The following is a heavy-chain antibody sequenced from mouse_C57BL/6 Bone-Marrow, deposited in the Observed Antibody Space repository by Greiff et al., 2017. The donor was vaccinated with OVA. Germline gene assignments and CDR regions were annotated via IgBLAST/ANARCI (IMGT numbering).Heavy chain of an antibody. Sequence: EVKLMESGGGLVKPGGSLKLSCAASGFTFSDYGMHWVRQAPEKGLEWVAYISSGSSTIYYADTVKGRFTISRDNAKNTLFLQMTSLRSEDTAMYYCARPNSSGYYYAMDYWGQGTSVTVSS. CDR1: GFTFSDYG. CDR3: ARPNSSGYYYAMDY. CDR2: ISSGSSTI. D-gene: IGHD3-2*02. J-gene: IGHJ4*01. V-gene: IGHV5-17*01.